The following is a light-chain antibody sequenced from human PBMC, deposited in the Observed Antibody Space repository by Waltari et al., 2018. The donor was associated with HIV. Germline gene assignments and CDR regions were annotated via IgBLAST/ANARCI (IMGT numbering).Light chain of an antibody. CDR1: SATIGAGFD. CDR3: QSYDRRLSGYVV. J-gene: IGLJ2*01. CDR2: GNS. V-gene: IGLV1-40*01. Sequence: QSLLTQPPSVSGAPGQRAHSSCTGSSATIGAGFDVPWYQQLPGTVPKLLIFGNSNRPSVFPHRFSGSKSGTSASLAITGLQAEDEAAYYCQSYDRRLSGYVVFGGGTTLTVL.